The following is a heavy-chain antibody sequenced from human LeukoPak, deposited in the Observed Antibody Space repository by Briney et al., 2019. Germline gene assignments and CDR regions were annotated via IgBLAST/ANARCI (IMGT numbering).Heavy chain of an antibody. CDR3: ARECGSGWYRGGAFDI. CDR1: RFTFSDYY. J-gene: IGHJ3*02. CDR2: IGKSGSAI. D-gene: IGHD6-19*01. V-gene: IGHV3-11*01. Sequence: GGSLRLSCAASRFTFSDYYMSGSRAAPGEGLEWVSYIGKSGSAIAYADSVKGGFTISRDNAKKSLYLHMNNLRAEDTAVYYCARECGSGWYRGGAFDIWGQGTMVTVSS.